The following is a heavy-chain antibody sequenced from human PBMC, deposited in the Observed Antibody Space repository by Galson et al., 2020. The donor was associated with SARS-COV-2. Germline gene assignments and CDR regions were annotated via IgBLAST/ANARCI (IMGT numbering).Heavy chain of an antibody. J-gene: IGHJ6*02. Sequence: SQTLSLTFTVSGGSISNGGYYWSWIRQHPGKGLEWIGYIYYSGSTYYNPSLKSRVTISVDTSKNQFSLTLSSGTATDTAVYYCPRDDVGFSGGSCYYYGMDVWGQGTTVTVSS. CDR2: IYYSGST. CDR1: GGSISNGGYY. D-gene: IGHD2-15*01. CDR3: PRDDVGFSGGSCYYYGMDV. V-gene: IGHV4-31*03.